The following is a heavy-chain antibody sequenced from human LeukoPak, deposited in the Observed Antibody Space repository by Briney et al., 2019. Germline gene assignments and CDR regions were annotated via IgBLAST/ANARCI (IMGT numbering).Heavy chain of an antibody. J-gene: IGHJ4*02. V-gene: IGHV3-33*01. Sequence: PGRSLRLFCAASGFTFSSYGMHWVRQAPGKGLEWGAVIWYDGSNKYYADSVKGRFTISRDNPKNTLYLQMNSLRAEDTAVYYCAREHYNYYDNSGSIDYWGQGTLVTVSS. CDR2: IWYDGSNK. CDR1: GFTFSSYG. CDR3: AREHYNYYDNSGSIDY. D-gene: IGHD3-22*01.